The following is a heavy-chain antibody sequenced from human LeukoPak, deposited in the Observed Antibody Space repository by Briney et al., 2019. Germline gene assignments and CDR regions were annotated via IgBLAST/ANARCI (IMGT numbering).Heavy chain of an antibody. Sequence: SETLSLTCTVSGGSISTYYWSWIRQPPGKGLEWIGYIYYGGSTNYNPSLKSRVTISVDTSKNQFSLKLGSVTAADTAVYYCARAHDYVWGSHRRSYW. CDR3: ARAHDYVWGSHRRSYW. J-gene: IGHJ2*01. V-gene: IGHV4-59*01. CDR1: GGSISTYY. CDR2: IYYGGST. D-gene: IGHD3-16*02.